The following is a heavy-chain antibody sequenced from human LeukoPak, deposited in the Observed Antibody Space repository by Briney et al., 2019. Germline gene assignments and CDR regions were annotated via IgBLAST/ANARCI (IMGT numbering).Heavy chain of an antibody. J-gene: IGHJ4*02. V-gene: IGHV3-30*02. CDR2: IRYDGSNK. CDR1: GFTFSSYG. D-gene: IGHD3-22*01. CDR3: AKLGYYYDSSEH. Sequence: PGGSLRLSCAASGFTFSSYGMHWVRQAPGKGLEWVAFIRYDGSNKYYADSVKGRFTISRDNSKNTLYLQMNSLRAEDTAVYYCAKLGYYYDSSEHWGRGTLVTVSS.